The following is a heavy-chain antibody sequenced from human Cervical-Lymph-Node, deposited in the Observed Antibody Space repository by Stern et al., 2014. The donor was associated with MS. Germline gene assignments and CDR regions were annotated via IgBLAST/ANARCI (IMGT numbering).Heavy chain of an antibody. Sequence: EVQLVESGGGLVKPGGSLRLSCAASGFTFKNAWMSWVRQAPGKGLEGVGRIKDKIDGGTTDYAAPVKGRFTISRDDSKDTLYLELNSLKTEDTAVYYCTTVRYDRSAKPDFWGQGTLVTVSS. CDR1: GFTFKNAW. J-gene: IGHJ4*02. V-gene: IGHV3-15*01. D-gene: IGHD3-22*01. CDR2: IKDKIDGGTT. CDR3: TTVRYDRSAKPDF.